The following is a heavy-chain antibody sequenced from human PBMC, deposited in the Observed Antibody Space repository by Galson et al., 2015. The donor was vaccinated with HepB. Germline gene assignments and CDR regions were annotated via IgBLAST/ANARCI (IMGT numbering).Heavy chain of an antibody. J-gene: IGHJ3*01. V-gene: IGHV1-58*02. CDR3: AAEVYVPGYTFHL. D-gene: IGHD5-18*01. CDR1: GFIFPKIA. CDR2: IVVDSGNT. Sequence: SVKVSCKAFGFIFPKIAIHWVRQARGQPLEWIGWIVVDSGNTNYAQTLQNRLTITRDMSTSTAHMELSGLRSDDTAVYYCAAEVYVPGYTFHLWGQGTLATVSS.